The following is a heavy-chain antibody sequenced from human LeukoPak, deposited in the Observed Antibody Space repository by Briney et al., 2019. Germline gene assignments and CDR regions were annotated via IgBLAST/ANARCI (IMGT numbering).Heavy chain of an antibody. CDR3: AKDRGGVARYFDY. CDR2: ISNDGSNK. CDR1: GFTFSSYA. Sequence: GGSLRLSCAVSGFTFSSYAMEWVRQAPGKGLEWVAVISNDGSNKHYVDSVKGRFTISRDNSKNTLYLQMNSLRAEDTAVYYCAKDRGGVARYFDYWGQGTLVTVSS. J-gene: IGHJ4*02. V-gene: IGHV3-30*04. D-gene: IGHD2-8*02.